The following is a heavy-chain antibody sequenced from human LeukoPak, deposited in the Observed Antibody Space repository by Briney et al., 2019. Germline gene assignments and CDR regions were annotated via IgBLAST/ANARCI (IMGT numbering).Heavy chain of an antibody. CDR1: GFTFTNAW. D-gene: IGHD2-21*01. V-gene: IGHV3-15*07. J-gene: IGHJ3*01. CDR3: TTDGRFPGFVFSF. CDR2: IKSKPDGGTT. Sequence: GGSLRLSCAASGFTFTNAWMNWVRQAPGKGLEWVGRIKSKPDGGTTDYAAPVKGRFTISRDDSKNTLNLQINSLKTEDTAVYYCTTDGRFPGFVFSFWGQGTMVTVSS.